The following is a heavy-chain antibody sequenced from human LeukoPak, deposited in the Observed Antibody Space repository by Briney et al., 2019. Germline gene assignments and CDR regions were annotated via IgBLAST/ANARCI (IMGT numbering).Heavy chain of an antibody. V-gene: IGHV5-51*01. CDR2: MYPGDSDT. CDR1: GYNFTNYW. D-gene: IGHD2-15*01. J-gene: IGHJ6*03. Sequence: GESLKISCKGSGYNFTNYWIGWVRQMPGKGLEWMGIMYPGDSDTTYSPSFQGQVTISADKSISTAYLQWSSLKASDTAMYYCARFLSGGWGSNRDYYYMDVWGKGTTVTVSS. CDR3: ARFLSGGWGSNRDYYYMDV.